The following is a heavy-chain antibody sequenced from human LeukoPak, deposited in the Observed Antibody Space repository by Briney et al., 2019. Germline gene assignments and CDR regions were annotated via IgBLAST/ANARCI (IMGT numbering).Heavy chain of an antibody. CDR1: GFTFSDYY. CDR2: ISSSGSTI. D-gene: IGHD3-22*01. V-gene: IGHV3-11*01. J-gene: IGHJ4*02. Sequence: PGGSLRLSCAASGFTFSDYYMNWTRQAPGKGLEWVSYISSSGSTIYYADSVKGRFTIPRDNAKNSLYLQMNSLRAEDTAVYYCARDGPGDDSSGYYRYWGQGTLVTVSS. CDR3: ARDGPGDDSSGYYRY.